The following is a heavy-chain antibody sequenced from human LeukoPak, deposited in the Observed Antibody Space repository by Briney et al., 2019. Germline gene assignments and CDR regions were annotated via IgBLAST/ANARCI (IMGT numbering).Heavy chain of an antibody. D-gene: IGHD3-10*01. Sequence: GGALRLSCAASGFTFSSYGMSWVRQAPGKGLEWVSAISGSGGSTYYADSVKGRFTISRDNSKNTLYLQMNSLRAEDTAVYYCAKDRGIISDYWGQGTLVTVSS. J-gene: IGHJ4*02. CDR1: GFTFSSYG. CDR3: AKDRGIISDY. CDR2: ISGSGGST. V-gene: IGHV3-23*01.